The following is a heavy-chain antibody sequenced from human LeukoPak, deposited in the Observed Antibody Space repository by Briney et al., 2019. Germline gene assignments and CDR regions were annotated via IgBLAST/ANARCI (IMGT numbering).Heavy chain of an antibody. CDR3: ARFTYGDYSAPGFGY. Sequence: GGSLRLSCAASGFTFSDYYMSWIRQAPGKGLEWVSSISSSSSYIYYADSVKGRFTISRDNAKNSLYLQMNSLRAEDTAVYYCARFTYGDYSAPGFGYWGQGTLVTVSS. CDR1: GFTFSDYY. V-gene: IGHV3-11*06. D-gene: IGHD4-17*01. CDR2: ISSSSSYI. J-gene: IGHJ4*02.